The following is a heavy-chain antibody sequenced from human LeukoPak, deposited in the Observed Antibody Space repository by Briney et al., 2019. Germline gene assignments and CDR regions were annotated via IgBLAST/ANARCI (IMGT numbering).Heavy chain of an antibody. CDR2: ISSSSYI. CDR1: GFTFSSYS. J-gene: IGHJ4*02. V-gene: IGHV3-21*01. Sequence: KPGGSLRLSCAASGFTFSSYSMNWVRQAPGKGLEWVSSISSSSYIYYADSVKGRFTISRDNAKNSLYLQMNSLRAEDTAVYYCARGEAYSSSSRFDYWGQGTLVTVSS. D-gene: IGHD6-6*01. CDR3: ARGEAYSSSSRFDY.